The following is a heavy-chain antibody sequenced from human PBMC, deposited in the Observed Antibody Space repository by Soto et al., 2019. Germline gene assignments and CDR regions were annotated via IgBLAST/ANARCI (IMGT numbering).Heavy chain of an antibody. CDR1: GLIFSGHS. CDR2: ISIVPNSM. CDR3: ARELQSSTEGH. V-gene: IGHV3-21*06. D-gene: IGHD6-6*01. Sequence: GGSLRLSCVASGLIFSGHSFSWVRQAPGKGLEWVSSISIVPNSMYYADSVKGRFTISRDNAKNTMYLEMDSLRVEDTAVYFCARELQSSTEGHWGKGTLVTVSS. J-gene: IGHJ4*02.